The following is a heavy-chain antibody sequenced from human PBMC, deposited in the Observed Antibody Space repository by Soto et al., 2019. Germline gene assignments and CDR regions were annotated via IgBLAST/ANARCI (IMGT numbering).Heavy chain of an antibody. V-gene: IGHV3-33*01. D-gene: IGHD2-2*01. J-gene: IGHJ5*02. Sequence: PGGSPKLSSAAPVFTFSSYGMHWVRQAPGKGLEWVAVIWYDGSNKYYADSVKGRFTISRDNSKNTLYLQMNSLRAEDTAVYYCARDLGPAAPHNWFDPWGQGTLVTVSS. CDR1: VFTFSSYG. CDR3: ARDLGPAAPHNWFDP. CDR2: IWYDGSNK.